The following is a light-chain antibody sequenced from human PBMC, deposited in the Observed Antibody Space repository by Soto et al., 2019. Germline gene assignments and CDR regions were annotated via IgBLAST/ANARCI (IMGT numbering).Light chain of an antibody. CDR3: QQYANSPLT. CDR2: GAS. V-gene: IGKV3-15*01. CDR1: QTIGSS. Sequence: EIVMTQSPATLSVSPGERATLSCRASQTIGSSLAWYQQEPGQAPRLLIYGASTRATGIPDRFSGSGSGTDFALTISRLAPEDVAVYYCQQYANSPLTFGEGTTVEIK. J-gene: IGKJ4*01.